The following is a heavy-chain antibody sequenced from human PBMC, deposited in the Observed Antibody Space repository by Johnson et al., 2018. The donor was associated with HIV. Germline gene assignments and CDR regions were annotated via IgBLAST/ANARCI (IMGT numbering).Heavy chain of an antibody. Sequence: EQLVESGGGVVQPGGSLRLSCAASGFTFDNYAMTWVRQAPGKGLVWVSRMNGDGKSTTYADSVKGRFTISRDNAKNTLYLQMNSLSAEDTAVYYCAREQELIGERAFDIWGQGTMVTVYS. CDR1: GFTFDNYA. D-gene: IGHD6-13*01. CDR2: MNGDGKST. CDR3: AREQELIGERAFDI. J-gene: IGHJ3*02. V-gene: IGHV3-74*01.